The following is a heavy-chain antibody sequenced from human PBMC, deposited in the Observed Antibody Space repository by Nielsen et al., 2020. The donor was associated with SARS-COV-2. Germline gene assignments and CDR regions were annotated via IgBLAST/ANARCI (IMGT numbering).Heavy chain of an antibody. V-gene: IGHV3-30*02. CDR1: GFTLSSHG. D-gene: IGHD6-19*01. Sequence: GGSLRLSCAASGFTLSSHGIHWVRQAPGKGLEWVAFLRYDGRNEYYTDSVKGRFTISRDNPKNTLYLQMNSLRAEDTAVYYCARDRDRSGCPMDWGQGTLVTVSS. J-gene: IGHJ4*02. CDR3: ARDRDRSGCPMD. CDR2: LRYDGRNE.